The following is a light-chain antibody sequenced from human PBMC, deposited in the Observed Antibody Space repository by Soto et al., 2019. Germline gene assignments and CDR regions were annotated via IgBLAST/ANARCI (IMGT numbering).Light chain of an antibody. CDR3: QQSPGT. V-gene: IGKV3-20*01. Sequence: MVLTQSPGNLSLSPGERATLSCRASQSVNSRYLAGYQQKPGQAPRLVIYGAFTRATGIPDRFIGSGSGTDFSLTISRLEPEEFAVYYCQQSPGTFGQGTKVEIK. CDR2: GAF. CDR1: QSVNSRY. J-gene: IGKJ1*01.